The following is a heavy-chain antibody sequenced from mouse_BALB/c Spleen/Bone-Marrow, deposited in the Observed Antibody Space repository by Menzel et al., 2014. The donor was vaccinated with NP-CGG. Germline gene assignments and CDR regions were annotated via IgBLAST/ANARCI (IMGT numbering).Heavy chain of an antibody. CDR2: ITNGGDNT. CDR1: GFAFSRYD. J-gene: IGHJ4*01. Sequence: DVKLQESGGGLVKPGGSLKLSCAASGFAFSRYDMSWVRRTPEKRLEWVAYITNGGDNTYYPDTAKGRFTISRDNAKNTLYLQMSSLKSEDTAMYYCVRHKNYYAMDYWGQGTSVTVSS. V-gene: IGHV5-12-1*01. CDR3: VRHKNYYAMDY.